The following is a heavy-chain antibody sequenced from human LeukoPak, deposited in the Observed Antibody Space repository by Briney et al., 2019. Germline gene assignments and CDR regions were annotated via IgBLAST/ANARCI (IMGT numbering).Heavy chain of an antibody. D-gene: IGHD2-15*01. CDR2: IYYSGST. CDR1: GGSISSSSYY. Sequence: SETLSLTCTVSGGSISSSSYYWGWIRQPPGKGLEWIGSIYYSGSTYYNPSLKGRVTISVDTSKNQFSLKLSSVTAADTAVYYCARRGYRGGGLDYWGQGTLVTVSS. V-gene: IGHV4-39*01. CDR3: ARRGYRGGGLDY. J-gene: IGHJ4*02.